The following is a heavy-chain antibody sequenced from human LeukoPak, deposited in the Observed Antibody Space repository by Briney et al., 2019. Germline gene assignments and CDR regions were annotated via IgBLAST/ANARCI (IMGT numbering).Heavy chain of an antibody. V-gene: IGHV4-30-2*01. CDR1: GGSISSPGYS. J-gene: IGHJ3*02. CDR3: ARWEVRLNAFEM. CDR2: MYHSGST. Sequence: SETLSLTCAVSGGSISSPGYSWTWIRQPPGKGLEWIGYMYHSGSTYYNPSLKSRVTTSVDTSKNQFSLSLSSVTAADTAVYYCARWEVRLNAFEMWGQGTMVTVSS. D-gene: IGHD3-10*01.